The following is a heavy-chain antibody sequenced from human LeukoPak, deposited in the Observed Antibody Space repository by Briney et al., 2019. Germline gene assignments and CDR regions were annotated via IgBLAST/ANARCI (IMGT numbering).Heavy chain of an antibody. D-gene: IGHD2-15*01. CDR3: ARGFIRELGYCSGGSCMNWFDP. V-gene: IGHV1-46*01. CDR2: INPSGGST. Sequence: ASVKVSCKASGYTFTSYYMHWVRQAPGQGLEWMGIINPSGGSTSYAQKFQGRVTMTRDMSTSTVYMELSSLRSEDTAVYYCARGFIRELGYCSGGSCMNWFDPWGQGTLVTVSS. J-gene: IGHJ5*02. CDR1: GYTFTSYY.